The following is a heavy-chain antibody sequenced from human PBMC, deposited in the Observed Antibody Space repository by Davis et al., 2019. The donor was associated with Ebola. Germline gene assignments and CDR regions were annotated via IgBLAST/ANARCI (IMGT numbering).Heavy chain of an antibody. Sequence: PGGSLRLSCAASGLSSTSQWMSWVRQAPGKGLEWVANIKNDGSEKYYADSVKGRFTISRDNTKNSLFLQMNSLRAEDTAVYFCAGDPGGDGYGPGLWGQGTLVTVSS. CDR3: AGDPGGDGYGPGL. D-gene: IGHD3-10*01. J-gene: IGHJ4*02. CDR1: GLSSTSQW. V-gene: IGHV3-7*01. CDR2: IKNDGSEK.